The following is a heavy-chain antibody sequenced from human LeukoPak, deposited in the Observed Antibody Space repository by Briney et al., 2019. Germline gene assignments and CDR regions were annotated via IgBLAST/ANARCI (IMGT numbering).Heavy chain of an antibody. Sequence: SETLSLTCTVSGYSISSGYYWGWIRQPPGKGLEWIGSGHHSGSTYYNSSLKSRVTVSLDTSKNQFSLKLTSVTAADTAVYYCARELRHSYGKYFDPWGQGTLVTVSS. D-gene: IGHD5-18*01. J-gene: IGHJ5*02. CDR1: GYSISSGYY. CDR2: GHHSGST. V-gene: IGHV4-38-2*02. CDR3: ARELRHSYGKYFDP.